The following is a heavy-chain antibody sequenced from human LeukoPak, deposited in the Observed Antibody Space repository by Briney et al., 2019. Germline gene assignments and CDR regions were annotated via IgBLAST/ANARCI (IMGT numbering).Heavy chain of an antibody. CDR3: ASPGIAAAGNYFDY. D-gene: IGHD6-13*01. CDR1: GGTSSSYA. V-gene: IGHV1-69*04. J-gene: IGHJ4*02. CDR2: IIPIFGIA. Sequence: GASVKVSCKASGGTSSSYAISWVRQAPGQGLEWMGRIIPIFGIANYAQKFQGRVTITADKSTSTAYMELSSLRSEDTAVYYCASPGIAAAGNYFDYWGQGTLVTVSS.